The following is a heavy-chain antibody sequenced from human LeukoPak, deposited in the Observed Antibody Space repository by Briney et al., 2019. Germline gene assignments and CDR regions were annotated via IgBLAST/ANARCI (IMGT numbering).Heavy chain of an antibody. J-gene: IGHJ4*02. V-gene: IGHV3-73*01. Sequence: GGSLRLSCAASGFTVSSNYMSWVRQASGKGLEWVGRIRSKANSYATAYAAPVKGRFTISRDDSKNTAYLQMNSLKTEDTAVYYCTRRGYSYGYYGYYFDYWGQGTLVTVSS. CDR3: TRRGYSYGYYGYYFDY. CDR1: GFTVSSNY. CDR2: IRSKANSYAT. D-gene: IGHD5-18*01.